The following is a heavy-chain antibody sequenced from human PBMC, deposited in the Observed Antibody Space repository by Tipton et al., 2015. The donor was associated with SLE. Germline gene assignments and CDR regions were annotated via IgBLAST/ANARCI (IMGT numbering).Heavy chain of an antibody. CDR3: ARGWVRYDSSGYYHAFDI. CDR2: ISSSGSTI. J-gene: IGHJ3*02. D-gene: IGHD3-22*01. Sequence: SLRLSCAASGFTFSSYEMNWVRQAPGKGLEWVSYISSSGSTIYYADSVKGRFTISRDNAKNSLYLQMNSLRAEDTAVYYCARGWVRYDSSGYYHAFDIGGQGTMVTVSS. CDR1: GFTFSSYE. V-gene: IGHV3-48*03.